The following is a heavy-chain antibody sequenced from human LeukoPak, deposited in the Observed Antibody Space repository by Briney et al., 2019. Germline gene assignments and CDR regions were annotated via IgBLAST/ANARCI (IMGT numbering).Heavy chain of an antibody. D-gene: IGHD3-16*01. V-gene: IGHV3-20*01. CDR1: GFTFDDYG. CDR2: INWNGGST. Sequence: PGGSLRLSCAASGFTFDDYGMSWVRQAPGKGLEWVSGINWNGGSTGYADSVKGRFTISRDNAKNSLYLQMNSLRAEDTASYHCARYLITFGGVIGAFDIWGQGTMVTVSS. CDR3: ARYLITFGGVIGAFDI. J-gene: IGHJ3*02.